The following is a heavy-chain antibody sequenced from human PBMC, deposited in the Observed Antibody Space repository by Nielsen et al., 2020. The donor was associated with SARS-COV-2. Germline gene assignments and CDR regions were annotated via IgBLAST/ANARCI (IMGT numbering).Heavy chain of an antibody. CDR1: GFPFSYSD. Sequence: GESLKISCAASGFPFSYSDMHWVRQAAGKGLEWVSAFGRAGDTFYADSVKGRFTISRENAKNSLYLQMNSLRAGDTAVYYCARSTPAVVFTLAHWYFDLWGRGTLVTVSS. D-gene: IGHD2/OR15-2a*01. CDR2: FGRAGDT. J-gene: IGHJ2*01. V-gene: IGHV3-13*04. CDR3: ARSTPAVVFTLAHWYFDL.